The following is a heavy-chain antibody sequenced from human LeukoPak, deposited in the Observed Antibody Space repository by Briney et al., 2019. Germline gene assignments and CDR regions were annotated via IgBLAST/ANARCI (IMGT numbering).Heavy chain of an antibody. V-gene: IGHV4-31*03. J-gene: IGHJ4*02. CDR1: GGSISSGGYY. CDR3: ARARSGDVDY. Sequence: PSETLSLTCTVSGGSISSGGYYWSWIRQHPGKGLEWIGYIYYSGSTYYNPSLKSRVTISVDTSKNQFSLKLSSVTAADTAVYYCARARSGDVDYWGQGTLVTVSS. D-gene: IGHD3-10*01. CDR2: IYYSGST.